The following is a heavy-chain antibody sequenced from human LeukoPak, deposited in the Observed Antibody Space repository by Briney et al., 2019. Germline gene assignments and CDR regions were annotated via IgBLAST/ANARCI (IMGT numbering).Heavy chain of an antibody. V-gene: IGHV3-66*01. CDR3: ARSYSGSYYFDY. CDR1: GFTVSSNY. J-gene: IGHJ4*02. D-gene: IGHD1-26*01. Sequence: PGGSLRLSCAASGFTVSSNYMSWVRQAPGKGLEWVSVIYSGGSIYYADSVKGRFTISRDNSKNTLYLQMNSLRAEDTAVYYCARSYSGSYYFDYWGQGTLVTVSS. CDR2: IYSGGSI.